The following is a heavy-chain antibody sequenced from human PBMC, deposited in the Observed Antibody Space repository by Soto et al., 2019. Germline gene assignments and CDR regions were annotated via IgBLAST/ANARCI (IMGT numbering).Heavy chain of an antibody. CDR2: IYYTGNT. CDR1: GGSVSSRSHF. CDR3: ARYDAESGSNKLDP. J-gene: IGHJ5*02. D-gene: IGHD5-12*01. Sequence: QVQLQESGPGVVKPSDTLSVTCTVSGGSVSSRSHFWRWIRQPPGGGLQWIGYIYYTGNTNYSPSLKSRATLSVDTSRNQFSLRLTSVTAADTAIYYCARYDAESGSNKLDPWGQGTLVTVSS. V-gene: IGHV4-61*01.